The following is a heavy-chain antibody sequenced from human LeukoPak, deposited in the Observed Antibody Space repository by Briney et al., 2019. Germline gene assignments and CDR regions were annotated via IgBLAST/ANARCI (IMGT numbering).Heavy chain of an antibody. CDR1: GGSFSGYY. Sequence: SETLSLTCAVYGGSFSGYYWSWIRQPPGKGLEWIGEINHSGSTNYNPSLESRVTISVDTSKNQFSLKLSSVTAADTAVYYCASFFEAAADAFDIWGQGTMVTVSS. J-gene: IGHJ3*02. CDR2: INHSGST. D-gene: IGHD6-13*01. V-gene: IGHV4-34*01. CDR3: ASFFEAAADAFDI.